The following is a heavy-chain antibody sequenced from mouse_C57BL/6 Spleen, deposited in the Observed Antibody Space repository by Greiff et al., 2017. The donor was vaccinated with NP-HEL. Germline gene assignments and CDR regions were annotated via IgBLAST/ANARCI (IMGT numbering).Heavy chain of an antibody. J-gene: IGHJ1*03. D-gene: IGHD2-5*01. V-gene: IGHV1-82*01. CDR2: IYPGDGDT. CDR3: ARLYYSNLWYFDV. CDR1: GYAFSSSW. Sequence: VQLQQSGPELVKPGASVMISCKASGYAFSSSWMNWVKQRPGKGLEWIGRIYPGDGDTNYNGKFKGKATLTADKSSSTAYMQLSSLTSEDSAVYFCARLYYSNLWYFDVWGTGTTVTVSS.